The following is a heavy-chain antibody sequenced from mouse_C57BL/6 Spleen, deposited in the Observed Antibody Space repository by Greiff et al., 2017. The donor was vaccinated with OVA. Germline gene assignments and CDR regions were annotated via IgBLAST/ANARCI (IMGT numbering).Heavy chain of an antibody. V-gene: IGHV1-15*01. Sequence: QVQLQQSGAELVRPGASVTLSCKASGYTFTDYEMHWVKQTPVHGLEWIGAIDPETGGTAYNQKFKGKAILTADKSSSTAYMELRSLTSEDSAVYYCTRDITTVVARRFAYWGQGTLVTVSA. CDR1: GYTFTDYE. CDR3: TRDITTVVARRFAY. D-gene: IGHD1-1*01. CDR2: IDPETGGT. J-gene: IGHJ3*01.